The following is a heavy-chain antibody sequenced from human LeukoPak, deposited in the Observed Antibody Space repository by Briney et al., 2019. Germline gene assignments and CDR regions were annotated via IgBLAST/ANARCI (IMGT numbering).Heavy chain of an antibody. CDR1: GYTFTSYD. D-gene: IGHD5-18*01. J-gene: IGHJ4*02. CDR2: MNPNSGNT. V-gene: IGHV1-8*01. CDR3: ARDGGYSYGSFDY. Sequence: ASVKVSCKASGYTFTSYDINWVRQATGQGPEWMGWMNPNSGNTGYAQKFQGRVTMTRNTSISTVYMELSSLRSDDTAVYYCARDGGYSYGSFDYWGQGTLVTVSS.